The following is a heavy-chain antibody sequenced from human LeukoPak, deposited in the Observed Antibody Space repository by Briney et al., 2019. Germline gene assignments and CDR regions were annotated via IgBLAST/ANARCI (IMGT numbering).Heavy chain of an antibody. CDR2: IYYSGST. D-gene: IGHD3-16*01. CDR1: GDSISSGTYY. V-gene: IGHV4-39*01. J-gene: IGHJ6*03. Sequence: SETLSLTFIVSGDSISSGTYYWGWIRQPPGKGLEWIGNIYYSGSTYYNPSLKSRVTMSIDTSNNQFSLKLSSVTAADTAVYYCARYLGYYYYYMYVGGKGTTVTVSS. CDR3: ARYLGYYYYYMYV.